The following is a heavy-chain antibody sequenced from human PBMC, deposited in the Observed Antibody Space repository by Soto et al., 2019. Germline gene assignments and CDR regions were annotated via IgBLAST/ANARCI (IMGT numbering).Heavy chain of an antibody. Sequence: PSETLSLNCTVSGGSITSGGYYWTWIRQHPGKGLEWIGHIQYSGTTYYNPSLKSRVTISVDTSKNQFSLKLRSVTAADTAVYYCARGQPQYYYDRSGSGAIHFWGQGTLVTVSS. CDR3: ARGQPQYYYDRSGSGAIHF. V-gene: IGHV4-31*03. J-gene: IGHJ4*02. D-gene: IGHD3-22*01. CDR2: IQYSGTT. CDR1: GGSITSGGYY.